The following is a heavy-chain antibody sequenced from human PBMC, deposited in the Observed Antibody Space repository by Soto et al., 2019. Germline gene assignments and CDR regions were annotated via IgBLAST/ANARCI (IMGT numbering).Heavy chain of an antibody. J-gene: IGHJ6*02. D-gene: IGHD3-16*01. CDR3: AKWGDGMDV. Sequence: SETLSLTCTVSGGSFSSYYWSWIRQTPGKGLEWIGYIYYSGSTKYNPSLKSRITISVDTAKNQFSLKLSSVTAADTAVYYCAKWGDGMDVWGQGTTVTVSS. V-gene: IGHV4-59*01. CDR2: IYYSGST. CDR1: GGSFSSYY.